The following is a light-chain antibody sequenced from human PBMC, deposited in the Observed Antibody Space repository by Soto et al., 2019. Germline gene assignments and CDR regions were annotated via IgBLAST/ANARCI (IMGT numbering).Light chain of an antibody. V-gene: IGKV4-1*01. CDR1: QSVLYSSNNKSY. Sequence: DIVMTQFPDSLTVPLGERATINCKSSQSVLYSSNNKSYLAWYQHKPGQPPKVLIYWASTRESGVPDRFSGSGSGTDFTLTISSLQADDVAVYYCQQYYTTPYTFGQGTKPEIK. CDR3: QQYYTTPYT. J-gene: IGKJ2*01. CDR2: WAS.